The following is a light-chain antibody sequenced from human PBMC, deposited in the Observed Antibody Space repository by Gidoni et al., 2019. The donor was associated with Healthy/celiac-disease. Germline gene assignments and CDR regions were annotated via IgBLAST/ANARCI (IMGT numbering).Light chain of an antibody. CDR1: QSISSY. Sequence: DIQMTQSPSSLSASVGDRVTITCRASQSISSYLNWYQQKPGKAPKLLIYAASSLQSGVPSRCSGSGSGTDFTLTISSLQPEDFATYYCQQSYSTLHTFGGGTKVEIK. CDR3: QQSYSTLHT. CDR2: AAS. J-gene: IGKJ4*01. V-gene: IGKV1-39*01.